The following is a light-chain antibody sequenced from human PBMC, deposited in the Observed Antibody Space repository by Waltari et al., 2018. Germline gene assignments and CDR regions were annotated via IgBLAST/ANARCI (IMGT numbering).Light chain of an antibody. J-gene: IGKJ1*01. Sequence: EVVLPQSPDTLSLSPGDRATLPCRASQSVGPSLAWYRQRHGQAPGLLIYDASNRATGVPARFRGSGSETDFTLTITSLEPEDFAVYYCQQRSNWPRTFGRGTKVEFK. CDR2: DAS. CDR3: QQRSNWPRT. CDR1: QSVGPS. V-gene: IGKV3-11*01.